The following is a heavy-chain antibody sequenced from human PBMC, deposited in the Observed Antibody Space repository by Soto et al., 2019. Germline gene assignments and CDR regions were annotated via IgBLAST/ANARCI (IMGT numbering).Heavy chain of an antibody. CDR1: GYTFSGFY. J-gene: IGHJ4*02. CDR3: ASAAVTGTAGLDF. V-gene: IGHV1-2*02. D-gene: IGHD6-19*01. Sequence: ASVKVSCKASGYTFSGFYMHWVRQAPGQGLEWMGWINPNSGGTKSAEKFQGRVTMTRDTSISTAYMELSRLASDDTAVYYCASAAVTGTAGLDFWGQGTQVTVSS. CDR2: INPNSGGT.